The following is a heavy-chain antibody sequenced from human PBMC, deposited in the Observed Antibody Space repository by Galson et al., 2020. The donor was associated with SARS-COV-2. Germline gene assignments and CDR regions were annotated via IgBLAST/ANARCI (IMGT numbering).Heavy chain of an antibody. D-gene: IGHD3-16*01. J-gene: IGHJ4*01. CDR2: IYNDGTT. CDR1: GFTLRSNA. CDR3: VKDRYDFIWGTEPDY. V-gene: IGHV3-23*03. Sequence: GGSLRLSCPASGFTLRSNAMSWVRQAPGKGLEWVSVIYNDGTTHYADSVKGRFTISRDNSKNTLYLQMNSLRTEDTAVYYCVKDRYDFIWGTEPDYWGHGTLVTVSS.